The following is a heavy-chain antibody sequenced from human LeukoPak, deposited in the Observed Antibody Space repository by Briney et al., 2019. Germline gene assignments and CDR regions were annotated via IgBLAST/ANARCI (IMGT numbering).Heavy chain of an antibody. CDR1: GFTFSSYA. Sequence: GSLRLSCAASGFTFSSYAMHWVRQAPGKGLEWVAFIRYDGSNKYYADSVKGRFTISRDNSKNTLYLQMNSLRAEDTAVYYCAKQIMYYDFWSGPLDVWGKGTTVTVSS. CDR3: AKQIMYYDFWSGPLDV. V-gene: IGHV3-30*02. D-gene: IGHD3-3*01. CDR2: IRYDGSNK. J-gene: IGHJ6*04.